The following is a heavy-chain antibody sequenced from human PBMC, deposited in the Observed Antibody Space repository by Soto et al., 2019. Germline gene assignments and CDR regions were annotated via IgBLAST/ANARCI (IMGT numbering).Heavy chain of an antibody. CDR3: AKDNGSGCDWLRVGDASDI. J-gene: IGHJ3*02. Sequence: QVQLVESGGGVVQPGRYLRLSCAASGFTFSSYGMNWVRQAPGKGLEWVAVISYDGSNKYYADSVNGRLTISRDNSKNTLYLQMNSLRGEDTAVYYCAKDNGSGCDWLRVGDASDIWGQGTMVTVSS. D-gene: IGHD5-12*01. CDR1: GFTFSSYG. CDR2: ISYDGSNK. V-gene: IGHV3-30*18.